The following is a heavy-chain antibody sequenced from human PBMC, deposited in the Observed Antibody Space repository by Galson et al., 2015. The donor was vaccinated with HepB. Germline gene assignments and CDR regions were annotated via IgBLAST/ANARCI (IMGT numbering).Heavy chain of an antibody. CDR3: AKLIVVVLAAISPSWQYD. D-gene: IGHD2-2*02. J-gene: IGHJ4*02. V-gene: IGHV3-23*01. CDR1: GFTFSSYA. CDR2: ISGSGGGT. Sequence: SLRLSCAASGFTFSSYAMSWVRQAPGKGLEWVSAISGSGGGTYYADSVKGRFSISRDNSKNTLYLQMNSLRAEDTAVYYCAKLIVVVLAAISPSWQYDWGQGTLVTVSS.